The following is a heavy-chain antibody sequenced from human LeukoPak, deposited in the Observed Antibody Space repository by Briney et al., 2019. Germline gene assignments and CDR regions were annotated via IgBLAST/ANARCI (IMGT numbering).Heavy chain of an antibody. CDR3: ARGFDYSSGWLDY. D-gene: IGHD6-19*01. CDR2: IKQDGSEK. CDR1: GFTFSTYW. Sequence: GGSLRLSCAASGFTFSTYWMTWVRQAPGKGLEWVANIKQDGSEKYYVDSVKGRFTISRDNDKNSLYLKMNSLRAEDTAFYYCARGFDYSSGWLDYWGQGTLVTVSS. J-gene: IGHJ4*02. V-gene: IGHV3-7*03.